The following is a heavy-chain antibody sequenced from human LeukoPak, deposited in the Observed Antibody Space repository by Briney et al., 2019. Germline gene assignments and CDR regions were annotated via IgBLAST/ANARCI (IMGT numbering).Heavy chain of an antibody. CDR2: IYPGDSDT. V-gene: IGHV5-51*01. D-gene: IGHD2-2*01. Sequence: HGESLKISCKGSGYSFTSYWIGWVRQMPGKGLEWMGIIYPGDSDTRYSPSFPGQVTISADKSISTAYLQWSSLKASDTAMYYCARLLEYQRNWFDPWGQGTLVTVSS. CDR1: GYSFTSYW. J-gene: IGHJ5*02. CDR3: ARLLEYQRNWFDP.